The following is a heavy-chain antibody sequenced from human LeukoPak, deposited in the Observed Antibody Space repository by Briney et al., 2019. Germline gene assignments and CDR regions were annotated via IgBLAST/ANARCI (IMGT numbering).Heavy chain of an antibody. J-gene: IGHJ4*02. Sequence: PSETLSLTCTVSGGSISSSSYYWGWIRQPPGKGLEWIGSIYYSGSTYYNPSLKSRVTISVDTSKNQFSLKLSSVTAADTAVYYCAREPETPGPKYSSLAYFDYWGQGTLVTVSS. V-gene: IGHV4-39*02. CDR2: IYYSGST. D-gene: IGHD6-6*01. CDR1: GGSISSSSYY. CDR3: AREPETPGPKYSSLAYFDY.